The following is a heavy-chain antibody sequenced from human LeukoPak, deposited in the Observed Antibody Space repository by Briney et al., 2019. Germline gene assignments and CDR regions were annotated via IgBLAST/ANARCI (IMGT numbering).Heavy chain of an antibody. CDR1: GGSISSSSYY. CDR3: ARDGYYGSGSYGV. J-gene: IGHJ4*02. D-gene: IGHD3-10*01. Sequence: ASETLSLTCTVSGGSISSSSYYWGWIRQPPGKGLEWIGSIYYRGSTYYNPSLKSRVTISVDTSKNQFSLKLSSVTAADTAVYYCARDGYYGSGSYGVWGQGTLVTVSS. V-gene: IGHV4-39*07. CDR2: IYYRGST.